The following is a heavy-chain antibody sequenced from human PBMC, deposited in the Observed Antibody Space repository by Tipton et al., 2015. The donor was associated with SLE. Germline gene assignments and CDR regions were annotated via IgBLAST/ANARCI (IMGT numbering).Heavy chain of an antibody. CDR2: INTNTGNP. CDR3: ARESLGQLVPFDY. Sequence: QLVQSGAEVKKPGASVKVSCKASGYTFTSYAMNWVRQAPGQGLEWTGWINTNTGNPTYAQGFTGRFVSSLDTSVSTAYLQISSLKAEDTAVYYCARESLGQLVPFDYWGQGTLVTVSS. CDR1: GYTFTSYA. D-gene: IGHD6-6*01. J-gene: IGHJ4*02. V-gene: IGHV7-4-1*02.